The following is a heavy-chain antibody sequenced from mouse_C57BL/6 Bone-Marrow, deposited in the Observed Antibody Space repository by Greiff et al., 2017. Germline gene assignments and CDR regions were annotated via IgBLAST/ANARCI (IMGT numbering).Heavy chain of an antibody. D-gene: IGHD1-1*01. CDR3: ARRRDYYGSGPFAY. J-gene: IGHJ3*01. Sequence: VKLLESGAELARPGASVKLSCKASGYTFTSYGISWVKQRTGQGLEWIGGIYPRSGNTYYNEKFKGKATLTADKSSSTAYMELRSLTSEDSAVYFCARRRDYYGSGPFAYWGQGTLVTVSA. CDR1: GYTFTSYG. CDR2: IYPRSGNT. V-gene: IGHV1-81*01.